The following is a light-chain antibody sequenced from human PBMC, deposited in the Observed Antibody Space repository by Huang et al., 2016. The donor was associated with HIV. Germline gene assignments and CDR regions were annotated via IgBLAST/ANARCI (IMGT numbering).Light chain of an antibody. Sequence: DIQMTQSPSSLAASVGDRVTIIGRASQGISKSLAWYQQKPGKAPKHLLYATSKLESGVPSRFSGSGSGTHYTLIISPLQPEDLATYYCQQYQSVPCTFGQGTKVAI. CDR1: QGISKS. V-gene: IGKV1-NL1*01. CDR2: ATS. J-gene: IGKJ1*01. CDR3: QQYQSVPCT.